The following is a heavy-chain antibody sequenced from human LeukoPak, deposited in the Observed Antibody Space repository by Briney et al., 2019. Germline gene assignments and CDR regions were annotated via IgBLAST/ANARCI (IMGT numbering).Heavy chain of an antibody. Sequence: SETLSLTCAVSGYSISSGYYWGWIRQPPGKGLEWIGSIYHSGSTYYNPSLKSRVTISVDTSENQFSLKLSSVTAADTAVYYCARKTVGEQLVAFDYWGQGTLVTVSS. CDR1: GYSISSGYY. CDR2: IYHSGST. J-gene: IGHJ4*02. V-gene: IGHV4-38-2*01. D-gene: IGHD6-6*01. CDR3: ARKTVGEQLVAFDY.